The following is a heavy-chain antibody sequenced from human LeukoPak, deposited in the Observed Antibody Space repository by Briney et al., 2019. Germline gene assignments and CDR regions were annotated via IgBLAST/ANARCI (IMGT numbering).Heavy chain of an antibody. CDR2: NTYSGSP. Sequence: SETLSLTCAVYGGLLCGHLWSWIRQPPGKGLEWIGENTYSGSPHYNLSLKSRVTISRDTSKNQFYLKLSSVTAESTGVYYCARVSYPYYYGSGSYGPPPKRGAVQYGMDVWGKGTTVTVSS. CDR1: GGLLCGHL. V-gene: IGHV4-34*01. J-gene: IGHJ6*04. CDR3: ARVSYPYYYGSGSYGPPPKRGAVQYGMDV. D-gene: IGHD3-10*01.